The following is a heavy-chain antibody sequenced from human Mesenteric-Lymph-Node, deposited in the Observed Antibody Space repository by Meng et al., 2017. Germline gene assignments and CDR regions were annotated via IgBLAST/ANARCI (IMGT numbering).Heavy chain of an antibody. V-gene: IGHV3-7*01. J-gene: IGHJ4*02. Sequence: GESLKISCAASGFNFDNYAMSWVRQAPGKGLEWVANIKQDGSEKYYVDSVKGRFTISRDNAKNSLYLQMDSLRAEDTAVYYCAKYSSRSLDYWGQGTLVTVSS. CDR3: AKYSSRSLDY. CDR2: IKQDGSEK. D-gene: IGHD6-13*01. CDR1: GFNFDNYA.